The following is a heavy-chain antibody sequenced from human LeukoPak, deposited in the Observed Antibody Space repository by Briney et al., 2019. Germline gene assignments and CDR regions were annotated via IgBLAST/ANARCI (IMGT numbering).Heavy chain of an antibody. V-gene: IGHV3-30*02. CDR1: GFTFSSYG. Sequence: GGSLRLSCAASGFTFSSYGMHWVRQAPGKGLEWVAFIRYDGSNKYYADSVKGRFTISRDNSKNTLYLQMNSLRAEDTAVYYCAKGGIVVVPAAIRFDYWGQGTLVTVSS. CDR3: AKGGIVVVPAAIRFDY. CDR2: IRYDGSNK. J-gene: IGHJ4*02. D-gene: IGHD2-2*02.